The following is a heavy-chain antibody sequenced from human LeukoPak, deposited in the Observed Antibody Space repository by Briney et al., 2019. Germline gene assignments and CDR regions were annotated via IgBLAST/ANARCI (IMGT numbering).Heavy chain of an antibody. D-gene: IGHD3-3*02. J-gene: IGHJ4*02. V-gene: IGHV3-21*01. CDR1: GFTFTRYS. CDR2: TRSSNGHI. CDR3: ARGEGPSTLDY. Sequence: GGSLRLSCAASGFTFTRYSMNWVREAPGKGLEWVSITRSSNGHIYYADSVKGRFTISRDKAKKSLYLQMNSLRAEDTAVYYCARGEGPSTLDYWGQGTLVTVSS.